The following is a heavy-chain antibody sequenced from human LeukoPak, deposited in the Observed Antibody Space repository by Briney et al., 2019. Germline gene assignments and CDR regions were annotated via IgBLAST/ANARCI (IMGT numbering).Heavy chain of an antibody. J-gene: IGHJ6*03. CDR1: GFTFSSYW. Sequence: GGSLRLSCAASGFTFSSYWMHWVRQAPGKGLVWVSRINSAGSITNYADSVKGRFTISRDNAKNSLYLQMNSLRAEDTAVYYCAREKGEYYDILTGYSDYYYYMDVWGKGTTVTISS. D-gene: IGHD3-9*01. CDR3: AREKGEYYDILTGYSDYYYYMDV. CDR2: INSAGSIT. V-gene: IGHV3-74*01.